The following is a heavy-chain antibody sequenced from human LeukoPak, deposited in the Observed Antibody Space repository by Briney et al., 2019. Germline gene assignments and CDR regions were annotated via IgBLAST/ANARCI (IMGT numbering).Heavy chain of an antibody. V-gene: IGHV4-39*02. J-gene: IGHJ4*02. CDR2: IYYSGST. CDR1: GGSISSSSYY. D-gene: IGHD3-3*01. CDR3: AREDPFWSGNYSVH. Sequence: SETLSLTCTVSGGSISSSSYYWGWIRQPPGKGLEWIGSIYYSGSTYYNPSLKSRVTISVDTSKNQFSLKLSSVTAADTAVYYCAREDPFWSGNYSVHWGQGTLVTVSS.